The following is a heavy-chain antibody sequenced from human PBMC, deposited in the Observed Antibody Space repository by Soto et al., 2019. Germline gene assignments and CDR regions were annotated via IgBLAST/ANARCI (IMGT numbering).Heavy chain of an antibody. CDR2: IYHPGSS. J-gene: IGHJ4*02. V-gene: IGHV4-59*12. D-gene: IGHD3-3*01. Sequence: PSETLSLTCNVSGGAINIFYWAWVRQPPGKGLEWIGFIYHPGSSSSDPSLKSRVTMSVDTSKNQISLKLRSVTAADTAVYYCAKKRTIFGVWDYWGQGTLVTVSS. CDR3: AKKRTIFGVWDY. CDR1: GGAINIFY.